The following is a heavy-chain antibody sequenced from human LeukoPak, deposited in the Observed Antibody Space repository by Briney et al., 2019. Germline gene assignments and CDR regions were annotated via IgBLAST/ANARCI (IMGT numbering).Heavy chain of an antibody. Sequence: GASVKVSCKASGYTFTGYYMHWVRQAPGQGLEWMGWINPKSSGTNYAQKFQGRVTMTRDTSISTAYMELSRLRSDDTAVYYCTREAAAAGENYFDYWGQGTLVTVSS. V-gene: IGHV1-2*02. CDR1: GYTFTGYY. CDR3: TREAAAAGENYFDY. J-gene: IGHJ4*02. D-gene: IGHD6-13*01. CDR2: INPKSSGT.